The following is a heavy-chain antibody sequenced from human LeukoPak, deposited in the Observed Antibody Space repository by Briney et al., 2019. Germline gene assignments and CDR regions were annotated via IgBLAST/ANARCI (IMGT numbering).Heavy chain of an antibody. CDR2: INHSGST. J-gene: IGHJ4*02. D-gene: IGHD5-24*01. CDR3: ARGYRWFDY. CDR1: GGSFSGYY. Sequence: SETLSLTCAVYGGSFSGYYWSWIRQPPGKGLEWIGEINHSGSTNYNPSLKSRVTISVDTSKNQFSLKLSFVTAADTAVYYCARGYRWFDYWGQGTLVTVSS. V-gene: IGHV4-34*01.